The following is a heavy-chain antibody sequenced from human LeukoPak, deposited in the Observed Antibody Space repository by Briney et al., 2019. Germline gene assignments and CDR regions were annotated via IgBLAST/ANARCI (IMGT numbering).Heavy chain of an antibody. CDR1: GYTFTGYY. V-gene: IGHV1-2*02. J-gene: IGHJ4*02. CDR3: ARDHSFWSGYYGAIDY. D-gene: IGHD3-3*01. CDR2: INPNSGGT. Sequence: ASVKVSCKASGYTFTGYYMHWVRQAPGQGLEWMGWINPNSGGTNYARKFQGRVTMTRDTSISTAYMELSRLRSDDTAVYYCARDHSFWSGYYGAIDYWGQGTLVTVSS.